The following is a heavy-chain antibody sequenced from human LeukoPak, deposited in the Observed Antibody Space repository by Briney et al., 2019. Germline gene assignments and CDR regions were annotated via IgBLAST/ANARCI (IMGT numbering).Heavy chain of an antibody. J-gene: IGHJ4*02. V-gene: IGHV3-53*04. CDR1: GFTFSSNY. D-gene: IGHD3-22*01. CDR3: ARGDYYDSSGHFDY. Sequence: GGSLRLSCAASGFTFSSNYMSWVRQAPGKGLEWVSVIYSGGSTYYADSVKGRSTISRHNSKNTLYLQMNSLRAEDTAVYYCARGDYYDSSGHFDYWGQGTLVTVSS. CDR2: IYSGGST.